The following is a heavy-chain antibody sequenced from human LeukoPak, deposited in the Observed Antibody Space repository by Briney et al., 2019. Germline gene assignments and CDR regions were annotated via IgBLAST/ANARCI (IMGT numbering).Heavy chain of an antibody. Sequence: SETLSLTCTVSGGSISSYYWSWIRQPAGKGLEWIGRVYTSGSTNYNPSLKSRVTMSVDTSKNQFSLKLSSVTAADTAVYYCARDLGYDFWSGYSAFDIWGQGTMVTVSS. CDR2: VYTSGST. D-gene: IGHD3-3*01. CDR1: GGSISSYY. V-gene: IGHV4-4*07. CDR3: ARDLGYDFWSGYSAFDI. J-gene: IGHJ3*02.